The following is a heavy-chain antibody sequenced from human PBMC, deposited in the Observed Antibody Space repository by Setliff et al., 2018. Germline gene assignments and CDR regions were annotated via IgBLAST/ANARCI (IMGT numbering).Heavy chain of an antibody. J-gene: IGHJ4*02. CDR2: ISAYNGNT. D-gene: IGHD5-18*01. CDR1: GYTFISYG. CDR3: ARAPSVELVTIRTNSWFTY. V-gene: IGHV1-18*01. Sequence: ASVKVSCKASGYTFISYGISWVRQAPGQGLEWMGWISAYNGNTNYAQKLQGRVTMTTDTSTSTAYMELRSLTSDDSAFYYCARAPSVELVTIRTNSWFTYWGQGTLVTVSS.